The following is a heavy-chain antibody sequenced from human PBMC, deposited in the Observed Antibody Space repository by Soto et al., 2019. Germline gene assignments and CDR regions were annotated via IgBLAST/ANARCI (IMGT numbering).Heavy chain of an antibody. V-gene: IGHV1-18*01. J-gene: IGHJ4*02. CDR1: GYTFTAYG. D-gene: IGHD2-15*01. CDR2: ISTSNGNT. Sequence: QVQLVQSGPEVKNPGASVKVSCKPSGYTFTAYGITWLRQAPGQGPEWMGWISTSNGNTEYSQRLQGRVTMTRDTSTNTVYMELRSLRSDDTAVYYCARESACSGRSCRWDYWGQGTLVTVSS. CDR3: ARESACSGRSCRWDY.